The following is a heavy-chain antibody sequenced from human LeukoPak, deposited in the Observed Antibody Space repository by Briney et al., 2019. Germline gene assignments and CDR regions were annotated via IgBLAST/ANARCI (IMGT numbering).Heavy chain of an antibody. J-gene: IGHJ4*02. CDR2: IIPIFGTA. CDR3: TTRGGSFSIFDY. CDR1: GGTFSSYA. Sequence: ASVKVSCKASGGTFSSYAISWVRQAPGQGLEWMGGIIPIFGTANYAQKLQGRVTITADESTSTAYMELSSLRSEDTAVYYCTTRGGSFSIFDYWGQGTLVTVSS. D-gene: IGHD1-26*01. V-gene: IGHV1-69*13.